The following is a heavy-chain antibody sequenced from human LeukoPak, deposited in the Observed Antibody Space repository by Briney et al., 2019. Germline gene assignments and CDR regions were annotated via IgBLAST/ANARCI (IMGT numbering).Heavy chain of an antibody. CDR2: ISGSGGST. D-gene: IGHD4/OR15-4a*01. CDR1: GLTFSSYA. Sequence: GGSLRLSCAASGLTFSSYAMSWVRQAPGKGLEWVSAISGSGGSTYYADSVKGRFTISRDNSKNTLYLQMNSLRAEDTAVYYCAIDPNVYYYYGMDVWGQGTTVTVSS. J-gene: IGHJ6*02. V-gene: IGHV3-23*01. CDR3: AIDPNVYYYYGMDV.